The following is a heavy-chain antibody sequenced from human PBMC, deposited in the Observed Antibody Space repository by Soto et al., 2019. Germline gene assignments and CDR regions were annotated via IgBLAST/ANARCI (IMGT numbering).Heavy chain of an antibody. CDR1: GFTFSSYW. V-gene: IGHV3-7*01. D-gene: IGHD2-15*01. J-gene: IGHJ4*02. Sequence: EVQLVESGGGLVQPGGSLRLSCAASGFTFSSYWMTWARQAPGKGLEWVAQIKDDGSKKFYVDSVKGRFTISRDNSDNLLYLQMSRMRAEDTAVYFCARDGYCSTSRCYRRIDYWGQGTLVIVSS. CDR2: IKDDGSKK. CDR3: ARDGYCSTSRCYRRIDY.